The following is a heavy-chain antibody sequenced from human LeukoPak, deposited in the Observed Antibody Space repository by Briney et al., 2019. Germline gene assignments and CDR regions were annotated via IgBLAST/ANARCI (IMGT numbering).Heavy chain of an antibody. J-gene: IGHJ1*01. CDR3: ATYSSLNTREFQY. V-gene: IGHV3-7*01. CDR2: IRQDGGET. Sequence: PGGSLRLSCEASGLTFSRDWMGWARQAPGKGPEGVANIRQDGGETYYGDSVKGRFIISRDNAKNSLFLQMNRLRAEDTAVYYCATYSSLNTREFQYWGQGTLVTVSP. D-gene: IGHD3-22*01. CDR1: GLTFSRDW.